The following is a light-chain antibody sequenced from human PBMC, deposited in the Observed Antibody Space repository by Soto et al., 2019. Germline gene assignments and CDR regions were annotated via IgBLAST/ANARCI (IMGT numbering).Light chain of an antibody. V-gene: IGLV2-23*01. CDR2: EGT. Sequence: QSALTQPASVSGSPGQSITISCTGTRSDVGSYNLVSWYQQYPGKAPKVMIYEGTKRPSGISKRFSGSKSGSTASLTISGLQAEDEADYYCCSYAGDSTLVFGGGTKLTVL. J-gene: IGLJ3*02. CDR1: RSDVGSYNL. CDR3: CSYAGDSTLV.